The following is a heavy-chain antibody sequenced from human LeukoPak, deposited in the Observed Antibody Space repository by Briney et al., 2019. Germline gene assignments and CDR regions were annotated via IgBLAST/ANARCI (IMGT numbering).Heavy chain of an antibody. CDR2: ISGSGGST. V-gene: IGHV3-23*01. CDR1: GFTFSSYA. CDR3: AEDDTIRARDPYYFDY. D-gene: IGHD3-9*01. J-gene: IGHJ4*02. Sequence: GSLRLSCAASGFTFSSYAMSWVRQAPGKGLEWVSAISGSGGSTYYADSVKGRFTISRDNSKNTLYLQMNSLRAEGTAVYYCAEDDTIRARDPYYFDYWGQGTLVTVSS.